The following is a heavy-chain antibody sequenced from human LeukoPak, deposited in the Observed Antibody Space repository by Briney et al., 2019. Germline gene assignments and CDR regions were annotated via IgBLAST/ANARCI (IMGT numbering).Heavy chain of an antibody. CDR3: AREAVAAPF. Sequence: SETLSLTCAVYGGSFSGYYWSWIRQPPGKGLEWIGEINHSGSTNYNPSLKSRVTISVDTSKNQFSLKLSSVTAADTAVYYCAREAVAAPFWGRGTLVTVSS. CDR1: GGSFSGYY. D-gene: IGHD6-19*01. J-gene: IGHJ4*02. V-gene: IGHV4-34*01. CDR2: INHSGST.